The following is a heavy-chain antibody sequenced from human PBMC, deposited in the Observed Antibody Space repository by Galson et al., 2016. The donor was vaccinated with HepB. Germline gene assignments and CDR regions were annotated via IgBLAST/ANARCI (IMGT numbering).Heavy chain of an antibody. D-gene: IGHD6-13*01. V-gene: IGHV3-74*01. J-gene: IGHJ5*02. Sequence: SLRLSCAASGFTFSSDWMYWVRQAPGKGLVWVSRINSDGSRTNYADPVKGRFTISRDNAKNTLYLQMNSLRAEDTAVYYCARDSAAAGTEWFDPWGQGTLVTVSS. CDR2: INSDGSRT. CDR3: ARDSAAAGTEWFDP. CDR1: GFTFSSDW.